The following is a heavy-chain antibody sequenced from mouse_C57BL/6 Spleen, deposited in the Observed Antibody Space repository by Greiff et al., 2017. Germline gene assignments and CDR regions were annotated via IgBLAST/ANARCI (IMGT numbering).Heavy chain of an antibody. J-gene: IGHJ4*01. CDR1: GYTFTSYW. V-gene: IGHV1-52*01. Sequence: QVQLQQPGAELVRPGSSVKLSCKASGYTFTSYWMHWVKQRPIQGLEWIGNIDPSDSETHYNQKFKDKATLTVDKSSSTAYMQLSSLTSDDAAVYYCARGGNYAMDYWGQGTSVTVSS. CDR2: IDPSDSET. CDR3: ARGGNYAMDY.